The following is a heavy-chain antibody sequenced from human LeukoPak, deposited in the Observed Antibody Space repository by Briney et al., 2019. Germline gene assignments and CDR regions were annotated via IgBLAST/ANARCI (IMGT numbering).Heavy chain of an antibody. D-gene: IGHD2-21*02. CDR2: INQDGSQN. J-gene: IGHJ3*02. CDR3: AREVTASSFDI. V-gene: IGHV3-7*01. Sequence: GGSLRLSCAASGFSFSDYWMSWVRQAPGGGLEWVGNINQDGSQNSSVDSVKGRFTISRDNAKNSLYLQMNSLGAEDTALYYCAREVTASSFDILGQGTMVTVSS. CDR1: GFSFSDYW.